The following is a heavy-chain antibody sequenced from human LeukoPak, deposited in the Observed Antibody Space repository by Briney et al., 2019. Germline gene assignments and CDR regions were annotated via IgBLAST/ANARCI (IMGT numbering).Heavy chain of an antibody. CDR1: GFTFSSYG. CDR2: IRYDGSNK. V-gene: IGHV3-30*02. J-gene: IGHJ5*02. Sequence: GGSLRLSCAASGFTFSSYGMHWVRQAPGKGLEWVAFIRYDGSNKYYADSVKGRFTISRDNSKNTLYLQMNSLRAEDTAVYYCGTIFGVVTPSWPDNWFDPWGQGTLVTVSS. CDR3: GTIFGVVTPSWPDNWFDP. D-gene: IGHD3-3*01.